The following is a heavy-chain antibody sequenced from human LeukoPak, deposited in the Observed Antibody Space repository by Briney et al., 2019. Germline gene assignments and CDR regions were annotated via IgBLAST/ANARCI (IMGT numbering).Heavy chain of an antibody. Sequence: PESLSLTCTVPGGSISSSSYYWGWPRQPPGKGLEWTGRIYLSGSTTYNPSLESRVTLSVDTSKNQSSMKLSSVTAADTAVYYCARVLRYTSSWYSAQTVFDYWGQGTLVTVSS. D-gene: IGHD6-13*01. V-gene: IGHV4-39*07. CDR2: IYLSGST. CDR1: GGSISSSSYY. J-gene: IGHJ4*02. CDR3: ARVLRYTSSWYSAQTVFDY.